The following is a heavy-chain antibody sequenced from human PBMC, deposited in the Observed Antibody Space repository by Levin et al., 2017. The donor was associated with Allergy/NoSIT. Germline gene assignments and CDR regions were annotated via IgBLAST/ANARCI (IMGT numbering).Heavy chain of an antibody. V-gene: IGHV1-69*02. CDR3: ARAYPGVYYDILTGYLSGGRGDWFDP. CDR1: GGTFSSYT. D-gene: IGHD3-9*01. CDR2: IIPILGIA. Sequence: ASVKVSCKASGGTFSSYTISWVRQAPGQGLEWMGRIIPILGIANYAQKFQGRVTITADKSTSTAYMELSSLRSEDTAVYYCARAYPGVYYDILTGYLSGGRGDWFDPWGQGTLVTVSS. J-gene: IGHJ5*02.